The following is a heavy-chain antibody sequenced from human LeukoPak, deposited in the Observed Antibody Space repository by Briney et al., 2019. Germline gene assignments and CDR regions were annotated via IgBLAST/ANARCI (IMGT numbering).Heavy chain of an antibody. V-gene: IGHV3-23*01. J-gene: IGHJ6*02. CDR1: GFTFSNYA. Sequence: GGSLRLSCVASGFTFSNYAMSWVRQAPGKGLEWVSAISGSGGSTYYADSVKGRFTISRDNSKNTLYLQMNSLRAEDTAVYYCAKDSSPPYYYDSSGSPYGMDVWGQGTTVTVSS. CDR2: ISGSGGST. CDR3: AKDSSPPYYYDSSGSPYGMDV. D-gene: IGHD3-22*01.